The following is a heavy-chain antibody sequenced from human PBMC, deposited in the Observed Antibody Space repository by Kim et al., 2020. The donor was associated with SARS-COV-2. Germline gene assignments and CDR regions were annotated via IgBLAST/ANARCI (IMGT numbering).Heavy chain of an antibody. V-gene: IGHV1-2*06. CDR2: INPNSGGT. CDR3: ARDGITMVRGVTESPWGDYYGMDV. CDR1: GYTFTGYY. D-gene: IGHD3-10*01. J-gene: IGHJ6*02. Sequence: ASVKVSCKASGYTFTGYYMHWVRQAPGQGLEWMGRINPNSGGTNYAQKFQGRVTMTRDTSISTAYMELSRLRTDDTAVYYCARDGITMVRGVTESPWGDYYGMDVWGQGTTGTVSS.